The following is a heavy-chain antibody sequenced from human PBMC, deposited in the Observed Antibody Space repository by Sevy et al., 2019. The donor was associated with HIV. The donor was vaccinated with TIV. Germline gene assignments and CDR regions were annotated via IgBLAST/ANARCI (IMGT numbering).Heavy chain of an antibody. CDR2: INWNGGTT. CDR3: ARDGMAVAGYYYYMDV. D-gene: IGHD6-19*01. J-gene: IGHJ6*03. Sequence: GGSLRLSCAASGFNFDEYGMSWVRQAPGKGLEWVSGINWNGGTTAYADSLKGRFTISRDNARNSLYLQMNSLRADDTALYYCARDGMAVAGYYYYMDVWGKGTTVTVSS. V-gene: IGHV3-20*04. CDR1: GFNFDEYG.